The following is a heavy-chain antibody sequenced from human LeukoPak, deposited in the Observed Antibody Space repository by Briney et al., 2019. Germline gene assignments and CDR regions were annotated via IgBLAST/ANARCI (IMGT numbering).Heavy chain of an antibody. CDR1: GFTFNAYS. J-gene: IGHJ4*02. V-gene: IGHV3-21*01. Sequence: GGSLRLSCAVSGFTFNAYSMMWVRQAPGKELEWVSSISESSYHIYYADSVKGRFTISRDNAKNSLYLQMNSLRADDTAVYYCARKVPSAQSDFWGQGTLVTVSS. CDR2: ISESSYHI. CDR3: ARKVPSAQSDF.